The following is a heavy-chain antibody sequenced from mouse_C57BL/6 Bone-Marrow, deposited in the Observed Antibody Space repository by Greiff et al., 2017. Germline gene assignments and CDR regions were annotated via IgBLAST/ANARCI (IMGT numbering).Heavy chain of an antibody. Sequence: EVKLVESRGDLVKPGGSLKLSCAASGFTFSSYGMSWVRQTPDKRLEWVATISSGGSYTYYPDSVKGRFTISRDNAKNTLYLQMSSLKSEDTAMYYCARSYYGSSYGYYAMDYWGQGTSVTVSS. V-gene: IGHV5-6*01. J-gene: IGHJ4*01. CDR1: GFTFSSYG. D-gene: IGHD1-1*01. CDR3: ARSYYGSSYGYYAMDY. CDR2: ISSGGSYT.